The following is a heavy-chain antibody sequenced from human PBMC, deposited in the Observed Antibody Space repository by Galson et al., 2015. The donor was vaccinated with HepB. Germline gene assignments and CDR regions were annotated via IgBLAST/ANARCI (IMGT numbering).Heavy chain of an antibody. CDR1: GGSISSNNW. CDR2: IYHGGST. J-gene: IGHJ4*02. Sequence: SETLSLTCAVSGGSISSNNWWSWVRQSPGKGLECTGEIYHGGSTSYNPSLKSRVTISVDKSKNQFSLKLSSVTAADTAVYYCARFREGGGWLDYWGQGKLVTVSS. CDR3: ARFREGGGWLDY. V-gene: IGHV4-4*02. D-gene: IGHD6-19*01.